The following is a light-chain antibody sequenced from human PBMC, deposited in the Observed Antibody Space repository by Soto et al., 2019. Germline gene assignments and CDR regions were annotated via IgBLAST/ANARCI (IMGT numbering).Light chain of an antibody. V-gene: IGLV2-23*01. CDR1: SSDVGSYNL. CDR3: CSYAGSSTLA. Sequence: QSALTQPASVSGSPGQSITISCTGTSSDVGSYNLVSWYQQHPGKAPKLMIYEGSKRPSGVSNRFSGCKSGNTASLTISGLQAEDEADYYCCSYAGSSTLAFGGGPKLTVL. CDR2: EGS. J-gene: IGLJ2*01.